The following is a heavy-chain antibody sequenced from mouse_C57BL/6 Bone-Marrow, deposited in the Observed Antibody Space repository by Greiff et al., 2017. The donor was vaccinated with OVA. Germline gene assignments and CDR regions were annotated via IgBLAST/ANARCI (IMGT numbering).Heavy chain of an antibody. Sequence: QVTLKESGPGILQSSQTLSLTCSFSGFSLSTSGMGVSWIRQPSGKGLEWLAHIYWDDDKRYNPSLKSRLTISKDTSRNQVFLKITSVDTADTATYYCASYDGYYVSFAYWGQGTLVTVSA. D-gene: IGHD2-3*01. CDR1: GFSLSTSGMG. V-gene: IGHV8-12*01. CDR2: IYWDDDK. J-gene: IGHJ3*01. CDR3: ASYDGYYVSFAY.